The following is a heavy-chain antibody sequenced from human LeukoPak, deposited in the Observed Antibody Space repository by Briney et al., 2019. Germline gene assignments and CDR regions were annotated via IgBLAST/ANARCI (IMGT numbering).Heavy chain of an antibody. D-gene: IGHD5-24*01. CDR2: IYYSGST. CDR1: GGSISNAAYY. J-gene: IGHJ4*02. V-gene: IGHV4-31*03. CDR3: ARVAAATTNPRFDY. Sequence: SETLSLTCTVSGGSISNAAYYWSWIRRHPGKGLEWIGYIYYSGSTYYNPSLKSRVTISVDTSKNQFSLELSSVTAADTAVYYCARVAAATTNPRFDYWGQGTLVTVSS.